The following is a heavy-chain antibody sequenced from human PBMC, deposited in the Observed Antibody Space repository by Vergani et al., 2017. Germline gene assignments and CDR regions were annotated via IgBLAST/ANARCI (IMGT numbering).Heavy chain of an antibody. Sequence: QLQLQQSGPGLVKPSETLFLTCTVSADSISSGSYSWGWIRQPPGKGLEWIGSLSTTGGATHASHNPSLKSRVSISVDTSKSQFSLRLTSVTAADSAIYYCAGDTHSWQRADRWGQGLLVSVSS. V-gene: IGHV4-61*01. D-gene: IGHD6-13*01. CDR1: ADSISSGSYS. CDR3: AGDTHSWQRADR. J-gene: IGHJ5*02. CDR2: LSTTGGA.